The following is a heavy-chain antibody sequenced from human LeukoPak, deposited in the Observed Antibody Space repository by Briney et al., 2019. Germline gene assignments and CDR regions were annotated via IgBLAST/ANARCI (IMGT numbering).Heavy chain of an antibody. J-gene: IGHJ3*02. CDR3: ARDSGRCSSTSCYPDDAFDI. V-gene: IGHV1-69*05. CDR2: IIPIFGTA. Sequence: SVKVSCKASGGTFSSYAISWVRQAPGQGLEWMGGIIPIFGTANYAQKFQGRDTITTDESTSTAYMELSSLRSEDTAVYYCARDSGRCSSTSCYPDDAFDIWGQGTMVTVSS. CDR1: GGTFSSYA. D-gene: IGHD2-2*01.